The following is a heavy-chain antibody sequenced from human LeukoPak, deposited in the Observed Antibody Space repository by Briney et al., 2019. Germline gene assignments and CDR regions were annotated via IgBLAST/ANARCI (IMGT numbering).Heavy chain of an antibody. J-gene: IGHJ4*02. CDR1: GDSVSSNSAA. V-gene: IGHV6-1*01. D-gene: IGHD3-16*01. Sequence: SQTLSLTCAISGDSVSSNSAAWNWNRQSPSRGLEWLGRTYYRSKWYNNYAVSVKSRITINPDTSKTQCSLQLNSVTPEDTAVYYCAKGDQNYDYWGQGTLVTVSS. CDR3: AKGDQNYDY. CDR2: TYYRSKWYN.